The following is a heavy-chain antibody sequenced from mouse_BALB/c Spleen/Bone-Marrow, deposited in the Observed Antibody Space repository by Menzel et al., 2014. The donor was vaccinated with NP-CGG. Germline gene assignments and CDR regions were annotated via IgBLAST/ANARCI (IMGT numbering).Heavy chain of an antibody. CDR1: GYTFTSYW. Sequence: VQLQQSGAELVRPGASVKLSRRASGYTFTSYWINWVKQRPGQGLEWVGNIYPSDSYTNYNQRFKDKATLTVDKSSSTAYMQLSSPTSEDSAVYYCTRYGNSHYYAMDYWGHGTSVTVSS. J-gene: IGHJ4*01. D-gene: IGHD1-1*01. V-gene: IGHV1-69*02. CDR3: TRYGNSHYYAMDY. CDR2: IYPSDSYT.